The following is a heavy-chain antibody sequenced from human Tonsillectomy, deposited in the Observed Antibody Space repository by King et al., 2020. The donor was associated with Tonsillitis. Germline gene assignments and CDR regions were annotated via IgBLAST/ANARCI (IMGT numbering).Heavy chain of an antibody. J-gene: IGHJ3*02. CDR2: ISDDGSNK. Sequence: VQLVESGGGVVQPGRSLRLSCAASGFTFSSYGMHWVRQAPGKGLEWVAVISDDGSNKYYADSVKGRFTISRDNSKNTLYLQMNSLRAEDTAVFYCAREGYDAFDIWGQGTMVTVSS. V-gene: IGHV3-33*05. CDR3: AREGYDAFDI. CDR1: GFTFSSYG. D-gene: IGHD6-13*01.